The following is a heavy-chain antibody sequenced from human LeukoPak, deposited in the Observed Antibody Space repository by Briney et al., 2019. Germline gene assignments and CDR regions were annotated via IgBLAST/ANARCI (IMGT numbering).Heavy chain of an antibody. CDR2: FSGSGGST. Sequence: PGGSLRLSCAASGFTFSSYAMSWVRQAPGKGLEWVSAFSGSGGSTYYADSVKGRFTISRDNSKNTLYLQMNSLRAEDTAVYYCAKGTLDIVVVPAAPKVYYFDYWGQGTLVTVSS. CDR1: GFTFSSYA. V-gene: IGHV3-23*01. J-gene: IGHJ4*02. D-gene: IGHD2-2*01. CDR3: AKGTLDIVVVPAAPKVYYFDY.